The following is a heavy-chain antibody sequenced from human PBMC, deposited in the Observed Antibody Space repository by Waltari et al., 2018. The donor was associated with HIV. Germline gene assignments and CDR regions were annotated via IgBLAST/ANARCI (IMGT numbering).Heavy chain of an antibody. CDR2: ISSTGGIK. J-gene: IGHJ2*01. V-gene: IGHV3-30*04. D-gene: IGHD3-16*01. CDR3: AREARGSRWGEWYFDL. CDR1: GILFSNYP. Sequence: QMRLLAPGGRVVQTWRTIRVDCAGSGILFSNYPFHWVRKAPDKGLEWVATISSTGGIKYYADSAKGRFTISRDNSKNTVHLQRNRLTPEDTAVYLCAREARGSRWGEWYFDLWGRGTRVTVSS.